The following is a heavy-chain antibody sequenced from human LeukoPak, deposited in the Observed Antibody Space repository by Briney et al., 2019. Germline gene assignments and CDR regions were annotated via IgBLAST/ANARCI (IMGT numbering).Heavy chain of an antibody. Sequence: ASLKVFCKASGYTFTGYYMHWMRQAPGQGLEWMGWINPNSGGTNYAQKFQGRVTMTRDTSISTAYMELSRLRSDDTAVYYCARGTVTFSYWYFDLWGRGTLVTVSS. CDR3: ARGTVTFSYWYFDL. CDR2: INPNSGGT. CDR1: GYTFTGYY. D-gene: IGHD4-17*01. V-gene: IGHV1-2*02. J-gene: IGHJ2*01.